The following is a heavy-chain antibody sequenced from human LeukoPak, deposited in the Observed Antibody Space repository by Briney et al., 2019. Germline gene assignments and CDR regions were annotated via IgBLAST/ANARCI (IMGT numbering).Heavy chain of an antibody. CDR1: GFTFSSYG. D-gene: IGHD4-17*01. V-gene: IGHV3-33*01. J-gene: IGHJ4*02. CDR2: IWYDGSNK. Sequence: GRSLRLSCAASGFTFSSYGMHWVRQAPGKGLEWVAVIWYDGSNKYYADSAKGRFTISRDNSKNTLYLQMNSLRAEDTAVYYCASNYGASVSPFDYWGQGTLVTVSS. CDR3: ASNYGASVSPFDY.